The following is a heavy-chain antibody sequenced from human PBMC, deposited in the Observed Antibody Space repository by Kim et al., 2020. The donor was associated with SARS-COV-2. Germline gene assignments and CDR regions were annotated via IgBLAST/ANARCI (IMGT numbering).Heavy chain of an antibody. Sequence: SRKSRVTISVDKSKNHVSLKLSSVTAADTAVYYCARSITIFGVVITFDYWGQGTLVTVSS. CDR3: ARSITIFGVVITFDY. V-gene: IGHV4-4*02. D-gene: IGHD3-3*01. J-gene: IGHJ4*02.